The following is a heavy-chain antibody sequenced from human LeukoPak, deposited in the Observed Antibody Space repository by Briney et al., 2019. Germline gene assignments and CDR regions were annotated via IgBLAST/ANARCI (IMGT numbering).Heavy chain of an antibody. V-gene: IGHV4-59*08. Sequence: SETLSLTCTVSGGSTRDYYWSWIRQPPGKGLEWIGFIYYTGNTNHNHSPSLKSRATMAVDTSKNRFSLKLNSVTAADTAVYYCVRHEPTVTLFINAFDIWGQGTMVTVSS. CDR1: GGSTRDYY. J-gene: IGHJ3*02. CDR2: IYYTGNT. D-gene: IGHD4-17*01. CDR3: VRHEPTVTLFINAFDI.